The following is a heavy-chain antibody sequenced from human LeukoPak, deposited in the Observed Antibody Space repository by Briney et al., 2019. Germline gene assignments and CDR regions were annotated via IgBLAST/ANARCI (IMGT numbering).Heavy chain of an antibody. D-gene: IGHD2-2*02. J-gene: IGHJ6*03. CDR3: ARARCSSTSCYTDYYYYYMDV. CDR1: GGSISSYY. Sequence: SETLSLTCTVSGGSISSYYWSWIRQPAGKGLEWIGRIYTSGSTNYNPSLKSRVTISVDTSKNQFSLKLSSVTAADTVVYYCARARCSSTSCYTDYYYYYMDVWGKGTTVTVSS. CDR2: IYTSGST. V-gene: IGHV4-4*07.